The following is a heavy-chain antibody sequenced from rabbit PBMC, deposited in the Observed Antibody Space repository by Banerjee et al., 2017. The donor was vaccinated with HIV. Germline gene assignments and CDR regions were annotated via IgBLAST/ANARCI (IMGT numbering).Heavy chain of an antibody. J-gene: IGHJ4*01. CDR3: AIDVAGVSGCNFGL. CDR1: GFSFSNKYV. V-gene: IGHV1S45*01. D-gene: IGHD1-1*01. CDR2: INTSSGNS. Sequence: QDQLEESGGDLVKPEGSLTLTCTASGFSFSNKYVMSWVRQAPGKGLEWIACINTSSGNSVYASWAKVRFSFPKSASTTVSLQMTSLTAADTATYFCAIDVAGVSGCNFGLLGHGPLLTVS.